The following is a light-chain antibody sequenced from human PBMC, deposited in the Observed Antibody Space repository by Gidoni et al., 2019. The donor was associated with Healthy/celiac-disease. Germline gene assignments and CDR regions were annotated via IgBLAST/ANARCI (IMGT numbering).Light chain of an antibody. CDR2: EDN. CDR1: SCSIASNY. J-gene: IGLJ3*02. Sequence: FMLTQPHSVSESPGKTVTISCTGSSCSIASNYVQWYQQRPGSAPTTVIYEDNQRPSGVPDRFSGSIDSSSNSASLTISGLKTEDEADYYCQSYDSSNRWVFGGGTKLTVL. V-gene: IGLV6-57*02. CDR3: QSYDSSNRWV.